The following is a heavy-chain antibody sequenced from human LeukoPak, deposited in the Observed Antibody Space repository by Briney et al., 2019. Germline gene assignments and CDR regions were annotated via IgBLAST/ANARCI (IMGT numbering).Heavy chain of an antibody. CDR3: ARLPRWTDGMDV. V-gene: IGHV1-46*01. CDR2: INPRGGST. CDR1: GYTFTTYY. Sequence: ASVKVSCKASGYTFTTYYMHWVRQAPGQGLEWVGIINPRGGSTTYAQKFQGRVTMTRDTSTSTVYMELSSLKSDDTAVYYCARLPRWTDGMDVWGQGTTVTVS. J-gene: IGHJ6*02. D-gene: IGHD4-23*01.